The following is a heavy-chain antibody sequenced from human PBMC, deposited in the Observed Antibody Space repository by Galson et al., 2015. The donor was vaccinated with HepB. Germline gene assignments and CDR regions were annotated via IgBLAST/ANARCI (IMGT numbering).Heavy chain of an antibody. J-gene: IGHJ3*02. Sequence: QSGAEVKKPGESLKVSCKGSAYNFSFYWITWVRQMPGKGLEWMGRIDPSDSYVDYSPSFQGHVTISADKSIDTAFLQWSSLKASDTAIYYCVRQGPPTTNDAFDIWGQGTMVTVYS. CDR1: AYNFSFYW. V-gene: IGHV5-10-1*01. CDR3: VRQGPPTTNDAFDI. D-gene: IGHD1-1*01. CDR2: IDPSDSYV.